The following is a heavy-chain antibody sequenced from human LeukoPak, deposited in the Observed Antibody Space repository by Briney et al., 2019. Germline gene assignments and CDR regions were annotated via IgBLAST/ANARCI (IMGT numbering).Heavy chain of an antibody. Sequence: SETLSLTCAVYGGSFSDCYWTWIRQPPGKGLEWIGEINHSGSTNYNPSLKSRVTISVDTSKNQFSLKLSSVTAADTAVYYCARFRDGYNRAFDIWGQGTMVTVSS. D-gene: IGHD5-24*01. CDR1: GGSFSDCY. J-gene: IGHJ3*02. CDR3: ARFRDGYNRAFDI. CDR2: INHSGST. V-gene: IGHV4-34*01.